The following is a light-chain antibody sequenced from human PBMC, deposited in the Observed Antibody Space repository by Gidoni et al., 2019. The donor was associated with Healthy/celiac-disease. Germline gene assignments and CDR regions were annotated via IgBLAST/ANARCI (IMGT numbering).Light chain of an antibody. CDR3: QQYNNWPPEIT. CDR1: QSVSSN. J-gene: IGKJ4*01. V-gene: IGKV3-15*01. CDR2: GAS. Sequence: EIVMTQSRATLSVSPGERATLSCRASQSVSSNLAWYQQNPGQAPRLLIYGASTRATGIPARFSGCGSGTEFTLTISSLQSEDFAVYYCQQYNNWPPEITFGGGTKVEIK.